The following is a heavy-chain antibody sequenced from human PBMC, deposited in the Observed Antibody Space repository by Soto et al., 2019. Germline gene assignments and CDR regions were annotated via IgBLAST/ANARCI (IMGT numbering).Heavy chain of an antibody. D-gene: IGHD3-10*01. Sequence: SETLSLTCAVSGGSISSGGYSWSWIRQPPGKGLEWIGYIYHSGSTYYNPSLKSRVTISVDRSKNQFSLKLSSVTAADTAVYYCARRSYYYGSGRDNWFDPWGQGTLVTVSS. V-gene: IGHV4-30-2*01. CDR3: ARRSYYYGSGRDNWFDP. J-gene: IGHJ5*02. CDR1: GGSISSGGYS. CDR2: IYHSGST.